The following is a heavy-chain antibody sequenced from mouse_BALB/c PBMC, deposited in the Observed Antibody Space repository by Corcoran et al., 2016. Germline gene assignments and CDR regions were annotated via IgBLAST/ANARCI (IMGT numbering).Heavy chain of an antibody. CDR3: ANWDWYFDG. V-gene: IGHV14-3*02. Sequence: EVQLQQSGAELVKPGASVKLSCTASGFNIKDTYMHWVKQRPEQGLEWIGRIDPANGNTKYDPKFQGKATITADTSSNTAYPQLSSLTAEDTAVYYCANWDWYFDGGGAGTTVTVSS. D-gene: IGHD4-1*01. J-gene: IGHJ1*01. CDR2: IDPANGNT. CDR1: GFNIKDTY.